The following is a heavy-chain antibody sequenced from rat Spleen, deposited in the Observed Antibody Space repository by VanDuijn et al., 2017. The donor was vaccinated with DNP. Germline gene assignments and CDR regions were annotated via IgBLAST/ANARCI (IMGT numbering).Heavy chain of an antibody. Sequence: EVQLVESGGGLVQPGRSMKLSCAASGFTFNKYGMAWVRQAPTKGLEWVASISTSGEYAHYRDSVKGRFTISRDNSKNTQYLQMDSLRSEDTATYYCAKNSGYYFDYWGQGVMVTVSS. V-gene: IGHV5S13*01. CDR1: GFTFNKYG. CDR3: AKNSGYYFDY. D-gene: IGHD4-3*01. J-gene: IGHJ2*01. CDR2: ISTSGEYA.